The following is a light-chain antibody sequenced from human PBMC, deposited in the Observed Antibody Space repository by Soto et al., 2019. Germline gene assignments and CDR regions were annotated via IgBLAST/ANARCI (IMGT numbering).Light chain of an antibody. CDR1: SSNIGGNS. CDR2: DDN. CDR3: GSWDSSLSAYV. J-gene: IGLJ1*01. V-gene: IGLV1-51*01. Sequence: QSVLTQPPSVSAAPGQKVTISCSGSSSNIGGNSVSWYQQLPGTAPKLLIYDDNKRPSGIPDRFSGSKSGTSATLGITGFQTGNEADYYCGSWDSSLSAYVFGTGTKV.